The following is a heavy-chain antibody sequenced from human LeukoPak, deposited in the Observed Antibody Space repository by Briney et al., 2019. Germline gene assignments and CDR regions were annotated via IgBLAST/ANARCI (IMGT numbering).Heavy chain of an antibody. CDR2: ISSSSSTI. V-gene: IGHV3-48*03. CDR3: ARVGYFDY. J-gene: IGHJ4*02. Sequence: GGSLRLSCAASGFTFSSYEMNWVRQAPGKGLEWVSYISSSSSTIYYADSVKGRFTISRDNAKNSLYLQMNSLRAEDTAVYYCARVGYFDYWGQGTLVTVSS. CDR1: GFTFSSYE.